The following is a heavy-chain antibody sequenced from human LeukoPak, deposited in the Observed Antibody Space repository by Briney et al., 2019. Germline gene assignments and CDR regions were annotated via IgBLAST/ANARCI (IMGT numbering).Heavy chain of an antibody. D-gene: IGHD3-22*01. J-gene: IGHJ4*02. V-gene: IGHV1-69*13. CDR2: IIPIFGTA. CDR1: GGTFSSYA. CDR3: ARSPLEGVVVIFRPYFDY. Sequence: GASVKVSCKASGGTFSSYAISWVRQAPGQGLEWMGGIIPIFGTANYAQKFQGRVTITADESTSTAYMELSSLRSEDTAVYYCARSPLEGVVVIFRPYFDYWGQGTLVTVSS.